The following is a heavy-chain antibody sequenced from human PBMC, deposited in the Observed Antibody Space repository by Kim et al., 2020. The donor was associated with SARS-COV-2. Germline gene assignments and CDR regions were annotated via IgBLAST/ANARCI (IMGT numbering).Heavy chain of an antibody. V-gene: IGHV1-3*01. CDR3: ARSALRFLEWPANFDY. D-gene: IGHD3-3*01. J-gene: IGHJ4*02. Sequence: KFQGGVTITRDTSASTAYMELSSLRSEDTAVYYCARSALRFLEWPANFDYWGQGTLVTVSS.